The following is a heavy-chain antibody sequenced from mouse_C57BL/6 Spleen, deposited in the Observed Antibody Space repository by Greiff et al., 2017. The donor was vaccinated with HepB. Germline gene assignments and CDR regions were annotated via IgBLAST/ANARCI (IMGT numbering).Heavy chain of an antibody. Sequence: EVQLVESGGGLVQPKGSLKLSCAASGFSFNTYAMNWVRQAPGKGLEWVARIRSKSNNYATYYADSVKDRFTISRDDSESMLYLQMNNLKTEDTAMYYCVRHTPPYYGSSWGYAMDYWGQGTSVTVSS. CDR1: GFSFNTYA. V-gene: IGHV10-1*01. D-gene: IGHD1-1*01. CDR2: IRSKSNNYAT. CDR3: VRHTPPYYGSSWGYAMDY. J-gene: IGHJ4*01.